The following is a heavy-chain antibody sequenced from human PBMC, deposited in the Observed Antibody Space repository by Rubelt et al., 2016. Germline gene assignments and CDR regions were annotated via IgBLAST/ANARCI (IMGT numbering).Heavy chain of an antibody. CDR3: ASQSSGWYPFDY. Sequence: SYGMHWVRQAPGKGLEWVAVIWYDGSNKYYADSVKGRFTISRDNSKNTLYLQMNSLRAEDTAVYYCASQSSGWYPFDYWGQGTLVTVSS. J-gene: IGHJ4*02. CDR1: SYG. V-gene: IGHV3-33*01. CDR2: IWYDGSNK. D-gene: IGHD6-19*01.